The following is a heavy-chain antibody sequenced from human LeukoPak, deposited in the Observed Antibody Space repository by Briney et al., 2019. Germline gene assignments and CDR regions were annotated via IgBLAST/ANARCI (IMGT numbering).Heavy chain of an antibody. CDR2: ISTSDGST. CDR1: GYTFTSYY. D-gene: IGHD2-21*01. J-gene: IGHJ3*01. CDR3: ARPKQRLWKSDGFDF. Sequence: ASVKVSCKASGYTFTSYYIHWVRQSPGQGLEWMGIISTSDGSTNYAQKFQGRVTMTRDSSTSTVHMELSSLRSEDTAVYYCARPKQRLWKSDGFDFWGQGTMVSVSS. V-gene: IGHV1-46*01.